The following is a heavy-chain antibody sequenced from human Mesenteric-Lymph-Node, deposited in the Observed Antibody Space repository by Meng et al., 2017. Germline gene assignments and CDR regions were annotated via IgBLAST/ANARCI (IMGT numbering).Heavy chain of an antibody. CDR3: ARDPRDYDRYDAFDI. D-gene: IGHD5-12*01. CDR2: INHSGST. Sequence: SETLSLTCAVYGGSFSGYYWSWIRQPPGKGLEWIGEINHSGSTNYNPSLKSRVTISVDTSKNQFSLKLSSVTAADTAVYYCARDPRDYDRYDAFDIWGQGTMVTVSS. V-gene: IGHV4-34*01. J-gene: IGHJ3*02. CDR1: GGSFSGYY.